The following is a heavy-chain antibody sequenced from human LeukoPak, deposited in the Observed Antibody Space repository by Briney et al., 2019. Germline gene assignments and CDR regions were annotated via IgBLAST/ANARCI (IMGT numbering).Heavy chain of an antibody. V-gene: IGHV1-69*04. J-gene: IGHJ4*02. CDR2: IIPILGIA. D-gene: IGHD3-9*01. CDR1: GGTFSSYA. Sequence: SVKVSCKASGGTFSSYAISWVRQAPGQGLEWMGRIIPILGIANYAQKFQGRVTITADKSTSTAYMELSSLRSEDTAVCYCARGSDYDILTGYSITDYWGQGTLVTVSS. CDR3: ARGSDYDILTGYSITDY.